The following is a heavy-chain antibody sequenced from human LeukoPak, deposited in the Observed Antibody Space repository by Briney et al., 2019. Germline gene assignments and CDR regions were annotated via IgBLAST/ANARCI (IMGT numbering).Heavy chain of an antibody. CDR3: ARGVTRFDP. CDR1: GGSISNYY. D-gene: IGHD3-10*01. Sequence: SETLSLTCTVSGGSISNYYWSWIRQPPGKGLEWIGYIYYSGSTNYNPSLKSRVTISVDTSKNQFSLKLSSVTAADTAVYYCARGVTRFDPWGQGTLVTVSS. V-gene: IGHV4-59*01. J-gene: IGHJ5*02. CDR2: IYYSGST.